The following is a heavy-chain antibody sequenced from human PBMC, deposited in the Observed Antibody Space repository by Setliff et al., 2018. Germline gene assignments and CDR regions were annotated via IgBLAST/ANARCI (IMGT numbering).Heavy chain of an antibody. J-gene: IGHJ4*02. CDR2: INHRGST. V-gene: IGHV4-61*10. CDR1: GDSISSGSYH. CDR3: VKVSGRFDAGFDS. D-gene: IGHD3-3*01. Sequence: SETLSLTCTVSGDSISSGSYHWSWIRKPAGKGLEWIEEINHRGSTNYSPSLRSRVTMSVDTSKKQLSLRLSTVTAADTAVYYCVKVSGRFDAGFDSWGQGTLVTVSS.